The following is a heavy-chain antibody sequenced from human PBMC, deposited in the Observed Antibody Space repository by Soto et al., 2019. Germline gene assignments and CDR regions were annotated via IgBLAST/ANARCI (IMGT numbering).Heavy chain of an antibody. CDR2: IWYDGSNK. CDR3: ARDLGRYYDSSGYYSPPGY. D-gene: IGHD3-22*01. V-gene: IGHV3-33*01. Sequence: PGGSLRLSCAASGFTFSSYGMHWVRQAPGKGLEWVVVIWYDGSNKYYADSVKGRFTISRDNSKNTLYLQMNSLRAEDTAVYYCARDLGRYYDSSGYYSPPGYWGQGTLVTVSS. CDR1: GFTFSSYG. J-gene: IGHJ4*02.